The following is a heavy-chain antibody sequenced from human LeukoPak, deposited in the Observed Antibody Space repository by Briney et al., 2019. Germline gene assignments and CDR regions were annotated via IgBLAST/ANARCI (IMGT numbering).Heavy chain of an antibody. CDR2: IFQDGNDK. D-gene: IGHD1-26*01. J-gene: IGHJ4*02. CDR3: ASRIVGTPDYFDY. CDR1: GFTFSGYE. Sequence: GGSLRLSCAASGFTFSGYEMNWVRQAPGKGLEWVANIFQDGNDKYYVDSVKGRFTISRDNAKNSLYLQLNSLRVEDTAVYYCASRIVGTPDYFDYWGQGTLVTVSS. V-gene: IGHV3-7*01.